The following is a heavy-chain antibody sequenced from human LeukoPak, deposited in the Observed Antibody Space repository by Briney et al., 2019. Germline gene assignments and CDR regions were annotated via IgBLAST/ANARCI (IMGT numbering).Heavy chain of an antibody. D-gene: IGHD2-15*01. CDR1: GGSFSGYY. Sequence: PSETLSLTCAVYGGSFSGYYWSWIRQPPGKGLEWIGSIYYSGSTYDNPSLKSRVTISVDTSKNQFSLKLSSLTAADTAVYYCARTACSGGTCYSQRGAFDIWGQGTMVTVSS. J-gene: IGHJ3*02. CDR2: IYYSGST. V-gene: IGHV4-34*01. CDR3: ARTACSGGTCYSQRGAFDI.